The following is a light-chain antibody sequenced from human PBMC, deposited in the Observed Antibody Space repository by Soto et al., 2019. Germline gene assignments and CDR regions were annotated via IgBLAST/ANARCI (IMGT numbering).Light chain of an antibody. CDR1: NNDIAAYSY. Sequence: QSALTQPASVSGSPGQSITISCTGTNNDIAAYSYVSWYQQHPGKVPKLIIYEVTNRPSGVSDRFSASKSGNTASLTISGLQAEDEADYYCTSYTSSSTVVFGGGTKLTVL. V-gene: IGLV2-14*01. CDR2: EVT. J-gene: IGLJ3*02. CDR3: TSYTSSSTVV.